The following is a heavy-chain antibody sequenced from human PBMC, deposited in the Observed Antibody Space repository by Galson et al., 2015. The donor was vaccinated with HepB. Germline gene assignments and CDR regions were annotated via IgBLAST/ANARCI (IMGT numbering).Heavy chain of an antibody. Sequence: CAISGDSVSSKNATWNWIRQSPSRGLEWLGRTYYRSKWHNDYALSVKSRITVYPDTSKNQFSLQLNSVTPDDTAVYYCARDFLTLTGYYRFDNWGRGTLVTVSS. J-gene: IGHJ4*02. CDR2: TYYRSKWHN. CDR3: ARDFLTLTGYYRFDN. V-gene: IGHV6-1*01. CDR1: GDSVSSKNAT. D-gene: IGHD3-9*01.